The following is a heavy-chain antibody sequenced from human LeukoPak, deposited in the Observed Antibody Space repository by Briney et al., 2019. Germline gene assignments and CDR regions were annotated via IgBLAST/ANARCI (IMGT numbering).Heavy chain of an antibody. D-gene: IGHD3-22*01. Sequence: SETLSLTCAVSGGSITSTNYYWGWIRQPPGKGLEWIGEINHSGSTNYNPSLKSRVTISVDTSKNQFSLKLSSVTAADTAVYYCARHYYDSSGYYWGQGTLVTVSS. J-gene: IGHJ4*02. CDR1: GGSITSTNYY. V-gene: IGHV4-39*01. CDR3: ARHYYDSSGYY. CDR2: INHSGST.